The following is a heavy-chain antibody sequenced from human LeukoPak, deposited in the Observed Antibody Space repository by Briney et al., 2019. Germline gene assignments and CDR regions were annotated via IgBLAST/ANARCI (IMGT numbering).Heavy chain of an antibody. Sequence: GGSLRLSCAASGFTFITYWMHWVRQAPGKGLVWVSYISSSSNAELYADSVKGRFTISRDNAKNSLFLQMNSLRAEDTAVYYCARGRSGGYSDYWGQGTLVTVSS. D-gene: IGHD3-10*01. CDR1: GFTFITYW. CDR3: ARGRSGGYSDY. CDR2: ISSSSNAE. V-gene: IGHV3-48*04. J-gene: IGHJ4*02.